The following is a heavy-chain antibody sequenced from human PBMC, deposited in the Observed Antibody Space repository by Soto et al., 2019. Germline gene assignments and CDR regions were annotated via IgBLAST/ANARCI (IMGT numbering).Heavy chain of an antibody. D-gene: IGHD6-19*01. Sequence: PGGSLRLSCAASGFTFSSYGMHWVRQAPGKGLEWVAVISYDGSNKYYVDSVKGRFTISRDNSKNTLYLQMNSLRAEDTAVYYCAKDHLAVAGYGMDVWGQGTTVTVSS. CDR3: AKDHLAVAGYGMDV. J-gene: IGHJ6*02. CDR1: GFTFSSYG. CDR2: ISYDGSNK. V-gene: IGHV3-30*18.